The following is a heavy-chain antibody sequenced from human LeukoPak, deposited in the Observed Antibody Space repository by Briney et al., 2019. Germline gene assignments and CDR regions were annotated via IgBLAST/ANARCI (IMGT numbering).Heavy chain of an antibody. CDR1: GYSISSGYY. CDR3: AREQYYYDSSGSQRYYYYYYMDV. CDR2: IYHSGST. V-gene: IGHV4-38-2*02. D-gene: IGHD3-22*01. J-gene: IGHJ6*03. Sequence: SETLSLTCTVSGYSISSGYYWGWIRQPPGKGLEWIGSIYHSGSTYYNPSLKSRVTISVDTSKNQFSLKLSSVTAADTAVYYCAREQYYYDSSGSQRYYYYYYMDVWGKGTTVTISS.